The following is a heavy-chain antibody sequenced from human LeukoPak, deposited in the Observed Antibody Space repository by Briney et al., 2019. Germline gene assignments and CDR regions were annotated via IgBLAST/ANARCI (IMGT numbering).Heavy chain of an antibody. J-gene: IGHJ6*03. CDR1: GFAFSSYT. CDR3: ARAGVATTRQPHYYYMDV. CDR2: ISDNGDYT. D-gene: IGHD5-12*01. Sequence: GGSLRLSCAASGFAFSSYTVTWVRQAPGKGLEWVSIISDNGDYTYYADSVKGRFTISRDNAKNSLYLQMNSLRAEDTAVYYCARAGVATTRQPHYYYMDVWGKGTTVTVSS. V-gene: IGHV3-21*01.